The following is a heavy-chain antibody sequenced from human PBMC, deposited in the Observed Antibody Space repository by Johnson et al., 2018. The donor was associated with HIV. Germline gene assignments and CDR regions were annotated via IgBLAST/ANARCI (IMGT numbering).Heavy chain of an antibody. V-gene: IGHV3-9*01. CDR2: ISWNSGII. CDR3: AKDMSGYDDAFDI. Sequence: VQLVESGGGVVQPGTSLRLSCAASGFTFSSYPMHWVRQAPGKGLEWVSGISWNSGIIGYADSVKGRFTISRDNAKNSLYLQMNRLRGEDTALYYCAKDMSGYDDAFDIWGQGTMVTVSS. J-gene: IGHJ3*02. CDR1: GFTFSSYP. D-gene: IGHD5-12*01.